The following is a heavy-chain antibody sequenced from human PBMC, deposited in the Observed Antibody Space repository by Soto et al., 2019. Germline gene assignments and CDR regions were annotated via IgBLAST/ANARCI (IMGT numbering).Heavy chain of an antibody. D-gene: IGHD2-2*01. CDR1: GYTFTSQN. CDR3: ARHDCISTSCYYYYYYSMDV. CDR2: INPSIGTT. V-gene: IGHV1-46*01. J-gene: IGHJ6*02. Sequence: ASVKVSCKASGYTFTSQNMHWVRQAPGQGLEWMGVINPSIGTTTYAQKFQSRVTITADESTSTAYMELSSLRSEDTAVYYCARHDCISTSCYYYYYYSMDVWGQGTTVTVSS.